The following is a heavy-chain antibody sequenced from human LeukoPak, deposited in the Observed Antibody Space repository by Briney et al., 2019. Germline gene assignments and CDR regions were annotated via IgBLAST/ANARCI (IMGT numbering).Heavy chain of an antibody. V-gene: IGHV3-23*01. CDR1: GFTFSSYA. J-gene: IGHJ4*02. Sequence: GGSLRLSCAASGFTFSSYAMSWVRQPPGKGLEWVSAISGSGGSTYYAGSVKGRFTISRDNSKNTLYLQMNSLRAEDTAVYYCAKDPPRLLWFGELNFDYWGQGTLVTVSS. CDR3: AKDPPRLLWFGELNFDY. CDR2: ISGSGGST. D-gene: IGHD3-10*01.